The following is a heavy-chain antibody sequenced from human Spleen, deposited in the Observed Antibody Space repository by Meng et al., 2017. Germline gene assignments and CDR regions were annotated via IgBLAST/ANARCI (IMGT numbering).Heavy chain of an antibody. CDR2: ISSRSSFI. V-gene: IGHV3-21*01. CDR1: RFTLSSYE. CDR3: ARDRVSRGMDV. Sequence: GESLKISCAASRFTLSSYEMNWVRQAPGKGLEWVSSISSRSSFIYYADSVKGRFTISRDNAKNSLFLQMNSLTAEDTAVYYCARDRVSRGMDVWGQGTSVTVSS. J-gene: IGHJ6*02.